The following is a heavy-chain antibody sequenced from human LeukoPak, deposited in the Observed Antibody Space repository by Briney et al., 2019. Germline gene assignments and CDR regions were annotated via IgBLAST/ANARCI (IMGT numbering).Heavy chain of an antibody. J-gene: IGHJ5*02. V-gene: IGHV1-8*03. CDR1: GGTFSSYA. CDR3: ARADWFDP. Sequence: ASVKVSCKASGGTFSSYAISWVRQAPGQGLEWMGWMNPNIGNTGYAQKFQGRVIFTRNTSISTAYMELSSLRSEDTAVYYCARADWFDPWGQGTLVTVSS. CDR2: MNPNIGNT.